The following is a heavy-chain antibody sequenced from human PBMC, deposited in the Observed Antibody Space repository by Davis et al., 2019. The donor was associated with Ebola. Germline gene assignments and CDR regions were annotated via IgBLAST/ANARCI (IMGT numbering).Heavy chain of an antibody. J-gene: IGHJ2*01. CDR3: AKGSASGSGSPIWWYFDL. CDR2: IWYDGSNK. D-gene: IGHD3-10*01. V-gene: IGHV3-30*02. Sequence: PGGSLRLSCAASGFNFRSYGMHWVRQAPGKGLEWVAFIWYDGSNKYYTDSVKGRFTISRDDSKNTLYLQMNSLRAEDTAVYYCAKGSASGSGSPIWWYFDLWGRGTLVTVSS. CDR1: GFNFRSYG.